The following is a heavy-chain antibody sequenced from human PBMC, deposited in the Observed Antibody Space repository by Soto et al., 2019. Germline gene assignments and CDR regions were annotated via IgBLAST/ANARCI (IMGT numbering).Heavy chain of an antibody. V-gene: IGHV1-69*01. CDR1: GDMFRNSA. D-gene: IGHD3-10*01. Sequence: QVQLVQSGAEVKRPGSSVKVSCKASGDMFRNSAFTWVRQAPGQGLAWMGVIIPLFRKTDVAQKFQGRVHITADESTSSLYMEVSSLTSADTAVYYCARARLSNGDPNIYFFYGLDVWGQGTTITVSS. CDR3: ARARLSNGDPNIYFFYGLDV. J-gene: IGHJ6*02. CDR2: IIPLFRKT.